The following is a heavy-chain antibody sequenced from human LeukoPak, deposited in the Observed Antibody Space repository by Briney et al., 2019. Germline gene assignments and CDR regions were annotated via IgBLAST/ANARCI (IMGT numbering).Heavy chain of an antibody. V-gene: IGHV1-69*04. CDR2: IIPILGIA. Sequence: SVKVSCKASGGTFSSYAISWVRQAPGQGLEWMGRIIPILGIANYAQKFQGRVTITADKSTSTAYMELSSLRSEDTAVYYCARGNTKGYCSGGSCYTYWGQGTLVTVSS. J-gene: IGHJ4*02. CDR3: ARGNTKGYCSGGSCYTY. D-gene: IGHD2-15*01. CDR1: GGTFSSYA.